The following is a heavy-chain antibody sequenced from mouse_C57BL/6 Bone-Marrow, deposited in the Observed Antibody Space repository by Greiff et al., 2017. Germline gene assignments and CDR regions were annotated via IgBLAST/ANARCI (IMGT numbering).Heavy chain of an antibody. CDR2: IDPENGDT. CDR3: TTFYYDYDGPPYWYFDV. J-gene: IGHJ1*03. D-gene: IGHD2-4*01. Sequence: EVQLQQSGAELVRPGASVKLSCTASGFNIKDDYMHWVKQRPEKGLEWIGWIDPENGDTEYASKFQGKATITADTSSNTAYLQLSSLTSEDTAVYYCTTFYYDYDGPPYWYFDVWGTGTTVTVSS. CDR1: GFNIKDDY. V-gene: IGHV14-4*01.